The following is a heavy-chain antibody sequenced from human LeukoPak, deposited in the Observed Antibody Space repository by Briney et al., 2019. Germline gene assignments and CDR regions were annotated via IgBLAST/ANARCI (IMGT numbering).Heavy chain of an antibody. CDR1: GFSLSTSGMR. D-gene: IGHD6-19*01. Sequence: SGPTLVNPTPALTLTCTFSGFSLSTSGMRVSWIRQPPVKAREWLAHIDWDDDKFYITSLKTRLTISKDTSKNQVVLTMTNMDPVDTATYYCARPHVADLYYFDYWGQGTLVTVSS. CDR3: ARPHVADLYYFDY. CDR2: IDWDDDK. V-gene: IGHV2-70*04. J-gene: IGHJ4*02.